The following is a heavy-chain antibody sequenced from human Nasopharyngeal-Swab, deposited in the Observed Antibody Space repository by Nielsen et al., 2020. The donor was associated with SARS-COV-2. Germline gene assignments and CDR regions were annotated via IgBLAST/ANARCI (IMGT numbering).Heavy chain of an antibody. CDR3: AVTPGYITDYYFDY. J-gene: IGHJ4*02. CDR2: ISAYNGNT. V-gene: IGHV1-18*01. Sequence: WVRQAPGQGLEWMGWISAYNGNTNYAQKLQGRVTMTTDTSTSTAYMELSSLRSEDTAVYYCAVTPGYITDYYFDYWGQGTLVTVSS. D-gene: IGHD1-1*01.